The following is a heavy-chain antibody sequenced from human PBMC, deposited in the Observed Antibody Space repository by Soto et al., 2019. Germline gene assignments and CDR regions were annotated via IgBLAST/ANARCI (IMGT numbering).Heavy chain of an antibody. D-gene: IGHD6-13*01. CDR3: ASHSSHWPLFDF. CDR1: GGSISSYY. CDR2: IYYTGLS. J-gene: IGHJ4*02. Sequence: PSETLSLTCTVSGGSISSYYWSWIRQPPGKGLEWIGYIYYTGLSNSNPSLNSRVTMSVDTSKNQFSLKLSSVTAADTAVYYCASHSSHWPLFDFWAQGTLVTVSS. V-gene: IGHV4-59*01.